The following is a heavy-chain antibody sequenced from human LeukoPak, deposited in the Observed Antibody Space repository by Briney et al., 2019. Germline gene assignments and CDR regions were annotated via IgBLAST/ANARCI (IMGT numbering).Heavy chain of an antibody. D-gene: IGHD3-3*01. CDR3: ARVAGDFWSGYYFDY. Sequence: GGSLRLSCAASGLTFSDYYMSWIRQAPGKGLEWGSYISSSGSTIYYADSVKGRFTISRDNAKNSLYLQMNSLRAEDTAVYYCARVAGDFWSGYYFDYWGQGTLVTVSS. CDR1: GLTFSDYY. V-gene: IGHV3-11*01. J-gene: IGHJ4*02. CDR2: ISSSGSTI.